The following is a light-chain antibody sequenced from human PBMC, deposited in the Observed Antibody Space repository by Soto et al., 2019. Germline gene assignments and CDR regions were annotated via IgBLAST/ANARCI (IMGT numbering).Light chain of an antibody. J-gene: IGKJ5*01. V-gene: IGKV3-20*01. CDR1: QSVSSNY. CDR2: GTS. CDR3: QQYGSSST. Sequence: EIVLTQPPGTLSLSPGERATLSCRASQSVSSNYVAWYQQKPGQTPRLLIYGTSSRPTGIPDRFSGSGSGTDFTLTISRLEPEDFAVYYCQQYGSSSTFGQGTRLEI.